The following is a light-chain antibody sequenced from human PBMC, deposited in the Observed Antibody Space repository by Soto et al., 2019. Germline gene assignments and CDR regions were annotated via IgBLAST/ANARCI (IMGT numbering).Light chain of an antibody. CDR1: SSDVGSYNY. CDR3: SSYTTSSTHVV. J-gene: IGLJ2*01. Sequence: QSALTQPASVSGSPGQSITISCTGTSSDVGSYNYVSWYQQYPGKAPKLMIYDVSNRPAGVSYRFSGSKSGNTASLTISGLQDEDEADYYCSSYTTSSTHVVFGGVTKLTVL. V-gene: IGLV2-14*01. CDR2: DVS.